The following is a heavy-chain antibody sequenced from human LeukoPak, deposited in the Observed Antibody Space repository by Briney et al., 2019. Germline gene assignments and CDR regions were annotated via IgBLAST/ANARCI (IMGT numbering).Heavy chain of an antibody. D-gene: IGHD2-2*01. CDR2: IYTSGST. Sequence: PSETLSLTCTVPGCSISSGSYYWSWIRQPAGKGLEWIGRIYTSGSTNYNPSLKSRVTISVDTSKNQFSLKLSSVTAADTAVYYCARETLPAAKEPLGFNWGQGTLVTVSS. CDR3: ARETLPAAKEPLGFN. J-gene: IGHJ4*02. CDR1: GCSISSGSYY. V-gene: IGHV4-61*02.